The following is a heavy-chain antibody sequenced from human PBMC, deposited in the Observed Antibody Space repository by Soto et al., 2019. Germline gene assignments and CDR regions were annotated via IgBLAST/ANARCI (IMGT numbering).Heavy chain of an antibody. Sequence: QVQLVQSGAEVKKPGSSVKVSCKASGGTFSSYAISWVRQAPGQGLEWMGGIIPIFGTANYAQKFQGRVTITADESTSTAYMELSRRRSEDTAVYYCARPQGYCISTSCRGHGMDVWGQGTTVTVSS. J-gene: IGHJ6*02. D-gene: IGHD2-2*01. CDR3: ARPQGYCISTSCRGHGMDV. CDR2: IIPIFGTA. CDR1: GGTFSSYA. V-gene: IGHV1-69*12.